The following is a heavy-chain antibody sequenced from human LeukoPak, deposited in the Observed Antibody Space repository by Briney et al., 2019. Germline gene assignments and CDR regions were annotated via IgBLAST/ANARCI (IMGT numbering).Heavy chain of an antibody. V-gene: IGHV1-24*01. CDR2: FDPEDGET. CDR3: ATESGSRYFDWLFH. CDR1: GYTLTELS. J-gene: IGHJ5*02. D-gene: IGHD3-9*01. Sequence: ASVKVSCKVSGYTLTELSMHWVRQAPGKGLEWMGGFDPEDGETIYAQKFQGRVTMTEDTPTDTAYMELSSLRSEDTAVYYCATESGSRYFDWLFHWGQGTLVTVSS.